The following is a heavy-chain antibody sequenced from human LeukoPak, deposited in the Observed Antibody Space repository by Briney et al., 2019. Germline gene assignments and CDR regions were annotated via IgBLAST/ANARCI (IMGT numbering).Heavy chain of an antibody. CDR1: GYTFTGYY. V-gene: IGHV1-2*02. CDR2: INPNRGGT. Sequence: ASVKVSCKASGYTFTGYYMHWVRQAPGQGREWMGWINPNRGGTNYAQKFQGRVTMTRDTSISTAYMELSRLRSDDTAVYYCARAQGYCSSTSCYRYYFDYWGQGTLVTVSS. D-gene: IGHD2-2*01. CDR3: ARAQGYCSSTSCYRYYFDY. J-gene: IGHJ4*02.